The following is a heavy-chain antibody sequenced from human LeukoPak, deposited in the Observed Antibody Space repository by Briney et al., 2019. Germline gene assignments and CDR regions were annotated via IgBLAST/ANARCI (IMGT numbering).Heavy chain of an antibody. V-gene: IGHV4-59*01. D-gene: IGHD6-13*01. CDR2: IYYSGST. J-gene: IGHJ4*02. Sequence: SETLSLTCAVYGGSFSSYYWSWIRQPPGKGLEWIGYIYYSGSTNYNPSLKSRVTISVDTSKNQFSLKLSSVTAADTAVYYCARGYDSSWYYFDYWGQGTLVTVSS. CDR3: ARGYDSSWYYFDY. CDR1: GGSFSSYY.